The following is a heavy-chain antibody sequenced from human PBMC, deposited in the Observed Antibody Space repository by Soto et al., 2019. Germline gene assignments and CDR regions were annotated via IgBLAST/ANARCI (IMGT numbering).Heavy chain of an antibody. V-gene: IGHV4-39*01. D-gene: IGHD2-2*03. J-gene: IGHJ6*02. Sequence: QLQLQESGPGLVKPSETLSLTCTVSGGSVSSNSYSWGWVRQSPGKGLEWIATVYSNDKTYYNPSLLSRVTRSVDTSKNEFSMRLISVTAADTAVYYCERLNGYCVSTKCHGYYRMDVWGQGTTVTVSS. CDR3: ERLNGYCVSTKCHGYYRMDV. CDR1: GGSVSSNSYS. CDR2: VYSNDKT.